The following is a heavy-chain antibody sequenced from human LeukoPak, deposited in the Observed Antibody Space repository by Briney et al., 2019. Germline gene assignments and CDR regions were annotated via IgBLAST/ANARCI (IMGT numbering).Heavy chain of an antibody. CDR3: ARDYYDSRFRVY. CDR1: GYTFTSYD. D-gene: IGHD3-22*01. Sequence: ASVKVSCKASGYTFTSYDINWVRQATGQGLEWMGWMNPNSGNTGYAQKFQGRVTITTDESTSTAYMELSSLRSEDTAVYYCARDYYDSRFRVYWGQGTLVTVSS. CDR2: MNPNSGNT. J-gene: IGHJ4*02. V-gene: IGHV1-8*01.